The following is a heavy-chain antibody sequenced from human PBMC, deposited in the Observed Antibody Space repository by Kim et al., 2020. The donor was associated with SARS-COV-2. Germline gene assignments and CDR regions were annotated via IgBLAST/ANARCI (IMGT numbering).Heavy chain of an antibody. CDR1: GFTFSIYS. J-gene: IGHJ6*02. D-gene: IGHD2-8*02. CDR3: ARGDYCPRGVCQSHGMDV. CDR2: ISSSSSYI. V-gene: IGHV3-21*01. Sequence: GGSLRLSCTASGFTFSIYSMNWVRQAPGKGLGWVSSISSSSSYIKYADSVKGRFAISRDNAKNSLYLQMNSLGAEDPAVFYCARGDYCPRGVCQSHGMDVWGQGTTVTVSS.